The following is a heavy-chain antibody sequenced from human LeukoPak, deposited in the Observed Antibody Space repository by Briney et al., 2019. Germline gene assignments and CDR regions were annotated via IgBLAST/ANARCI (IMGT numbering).Heavy chain of an antibody. V-gene: IGHV1-18*01. J-gene: IGHJ5*02. Sequence: ASVKVSCKASGYTFTSYGISWVRQAPGQGLEWMGWISAYNDNTNYAQNLQGRVTMTTDTSTSTAYMELRSLRSDDTAVYYCARANPSVDFWSGYYRSVENNSFDPWGQGTLVTVSS. CDR1: GYTFTSYG. CDR3: ARANPSVDFWSGYYRSVENNSFDP. D-gene: IGHD3-3*01. CDR2: ISAYNDNT.